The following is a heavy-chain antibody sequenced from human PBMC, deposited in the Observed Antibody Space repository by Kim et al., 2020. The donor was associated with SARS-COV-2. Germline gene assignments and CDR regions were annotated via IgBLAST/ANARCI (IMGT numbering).Heavy chain of an antibody. Sequence: SETLSLTCTVSGGSISSYYWSWIRQPPGKGLEWIGYIYYSGSTNYNPSLKSRVTISVDTSKNQFSLKLSSVTAADTAVYYCARHWEYSSSWYFDYWGQGTLVTVSS. CDR1: GGSISSYY. J-gene: IGHJ4*02. CDR2: IYYSGST. CDR3: ARHWEYSSSWYFDY. V-gene: IGHV4-59*08. D-gene: IGHD6-13*01.